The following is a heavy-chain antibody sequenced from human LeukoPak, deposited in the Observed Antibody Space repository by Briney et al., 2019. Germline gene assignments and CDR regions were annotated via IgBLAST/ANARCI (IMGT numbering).Heavy chain of an antibody. V-gene: IGHV4-59*01. D-gene: IGHD6-19*01. CDR2: IYYSGST. CDR3: ARADTGYSSGPALFDY. CDR1: GGSISSYY. Sequence: PSETLSLTCTVSGGSISSYYWSWIRQPPGKGLEWIGYIYYSGSTNYNPSLKSRVTISVDTSKNQFSLKLSSVTAADTAVYYCARADTGYSSGPALFDYWGQGTRVTVSS. J-gene: IGHJ4*02.